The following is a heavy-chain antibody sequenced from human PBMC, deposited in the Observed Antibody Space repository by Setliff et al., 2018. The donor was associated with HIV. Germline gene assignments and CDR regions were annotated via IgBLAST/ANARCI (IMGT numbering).Heavy chain of an antibody. CDR3: ARAADSSGYFLGNWFDP. V-gene: IGHV4-39*07. CDR2: LFYTGST. D-gene: IGHD3-22*01. J-gene: IGHJ5*02. CDR1: GGSISSRSYH. Sequence: SETLSLTCTVSGGSISSRSYHWDWVRQPPGKGLEWIGSLFYTGSTSCNPSLKSRVTISRDTTKNQFSLKLGSVTAADTAVYYCARAADSSGYFLGNWFDPWGQGTLVTVSS.